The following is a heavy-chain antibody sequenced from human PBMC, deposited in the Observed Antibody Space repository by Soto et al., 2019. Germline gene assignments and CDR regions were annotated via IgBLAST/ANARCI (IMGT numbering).Heavy chain of an antibody. CDR1: GGSFSGYY. Sequence: QVQLQQWGAGLLKPSETLSLTCAVYGGSFSGYYWSWIRQPPGKGLEWIGEINHSGSTNYNPSLTSRGTLSVDPSKIQLSLKLRSVTAADRAVYYCARVGYSGSPDYFDYWGQGTLVTVSS. D-gene: IGHD6-13*01. CDR3: ARVGYSGSPDYFDY. V-gene: IGHV4-34*01. J-gene: IGHJ4*02. CDR2: INHSGST.